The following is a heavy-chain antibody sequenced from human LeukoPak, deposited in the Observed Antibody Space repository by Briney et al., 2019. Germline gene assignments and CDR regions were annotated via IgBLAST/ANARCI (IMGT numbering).Heavy chain of an antibody. V-gene: IGHV3-11*01. Sequence: GGSLRLSCAASGFTFSDYYMSWIRQAPGKGLEWVSYISSSGSTIYYADSVKGRFTISRDNAKNSLYLQMNSLRAEDTAVYYCARALSPGYYYYGMDVWGQGTTVTVSS. J-gene: IGHJ6*02. CDR3: ARALSPGYYYYGMDV. CDR1: GFTFSDYY. CDR2: ISSSGSTI.